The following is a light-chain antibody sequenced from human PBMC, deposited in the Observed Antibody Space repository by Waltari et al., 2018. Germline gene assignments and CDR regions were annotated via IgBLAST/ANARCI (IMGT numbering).Light chain of an antibody. Sequence: QSVLTQPPSASGTPGQRVTIPCSGSSPNIGINTVNWYQQVPGTAPKLLIYRDDQRPSGVPDRVSGSKSGTSASLVISGLQSEDEADYYCAAWDDSLNGVVFGGGTKLTVL. CDR1: SPNIGINT. J-gene: IGLJ2*01. CDR2: RDD. CDR3: AAWDDSLNGVV. V-gene: IGLV1-44*01.